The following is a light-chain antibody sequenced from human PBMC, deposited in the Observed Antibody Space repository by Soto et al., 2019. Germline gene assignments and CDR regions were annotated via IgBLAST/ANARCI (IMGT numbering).Light chain of an antibody. CDR3: QVWDTISDHVV. CDR1: NIESKS. V-gene: IGLV3-21*02. J-gene: IGLJ2*01. CDR2: VDS. Sequence: SYELTQPPSVSVAPGQTARITCGGNNIESKSVHWYQQRPGQAPVLVIYVDSDRPSGIPDRFSASTSGNTAALTISRVEAGDEADYYCQVWDTISDHVVFGGGTQLTVL.